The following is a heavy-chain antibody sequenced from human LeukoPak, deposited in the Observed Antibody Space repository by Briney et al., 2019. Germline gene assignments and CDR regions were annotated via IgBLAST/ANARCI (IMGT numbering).Heavy chain of an antibody. CDR3: ATALLYDSSGYAPSDY. Sequence: ASVKVSCKVSGYTLTELSMHWVRQAPGKGLEWMGGFDPEDGETIYAREFQGRVTMTEDTSTDTAYMELSSLRSEDTAVYYCATALLYDSSGYAPSDYWGQGTLVTVSS. CDR1: GYTLTELS. CDR2: FDPEDGET. V-gene: IGHV1-24*01. D-gene: IGHD3-22*01. J-gene: IGHJ4*02.